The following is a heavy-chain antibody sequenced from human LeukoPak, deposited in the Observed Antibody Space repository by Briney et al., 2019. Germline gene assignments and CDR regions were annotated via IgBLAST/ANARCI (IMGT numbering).Heavy chain of an antibody. V-gene: IGHV4-31*03. J-gene: IGHJ4*02. CDR3: ARDYGDHFDY. D-gene: IGHD4-17*01. CDR1: GGSISSGGYY. Sequence: TPETLSLTCTVSGGSISSGGYYWSWIRQHPGKGLEWIGYIYYSGSTYYNPSLKSRVTISVDTSKNQFSLKLSSVTAADTAVYYCARDYGDHFDYWGQGTLVTVSS. CDR2: IYYSGST.